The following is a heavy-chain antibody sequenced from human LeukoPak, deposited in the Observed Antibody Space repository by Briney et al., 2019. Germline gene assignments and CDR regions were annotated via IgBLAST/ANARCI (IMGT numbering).Heavy chain of an antibody. D-gene: IGHD6-13*01. CDR1: GFIFSSYG. Sequence: GGSLRLSCAASGFIFSSYGMSWVRQAPGKGLEWVSSISSTGGTTYYADSVKGRFTISRDNSKNTLYLQMNSLRAEDTAIYYCAKDGEQQLIRGYFDYWGQGALVTVSS. V-gene: IGHV3-23*01. CDR3: AKDGEQQLIRGYFDY. J-gene: IGHJ4*02. CDR2: ISSTGGTT.